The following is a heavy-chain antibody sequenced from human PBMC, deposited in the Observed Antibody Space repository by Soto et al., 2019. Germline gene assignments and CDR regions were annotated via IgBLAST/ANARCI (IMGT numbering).Heavy chain of an antibody. V-gene: IGHV4-31*03. CDR2: IYNSEST. Sequence: SETLSLTCTVSGGSISSGDYYWSWIRQHPGKGLEWIGYIYNSESTYYNPSLKSRVTISVDTSKNQFSLRLSSVTAADTAVYYCARDLDEDGGRYWYFDLWGRGTLVTVSS. CDR3: ARDLDEDGGRYWYFDL. D-gene: IGHD3-16*01. J-gene: IGHJ2*01. CDR1: GGSISSGDYY.